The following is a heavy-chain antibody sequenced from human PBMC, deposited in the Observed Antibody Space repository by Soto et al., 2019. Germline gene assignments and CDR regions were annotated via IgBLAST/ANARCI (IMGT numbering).Heavy chain of an antibody. J-gene: IGHJ4*02. CDR1: GFTFSSYA. CDR2: ISGSGGST. V-gene: IGHV3-23*01. CDR3: ASWRGGYTYGLDH. Sequence: GSLRLSCVASGFTFSSYAISWVRQAPGKGLEWVSAISGSGGSTNYADSVKGRFTVSRDNAKKTMSLQMNSLRAEDTAVYYCASWRGGYTYGLDHWGQGTPVTVSS. D-gene: IGHD5-18*01.